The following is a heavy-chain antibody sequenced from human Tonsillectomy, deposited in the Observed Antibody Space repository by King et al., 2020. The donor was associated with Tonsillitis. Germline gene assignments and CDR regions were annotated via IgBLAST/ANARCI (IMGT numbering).Heavy chain of an antibody. D-gene: IGHD5-18*01. CDR2: INHSGST. V-gene: IGHV4-34*01. Sequence: VQLQQWGAGLLKPSETLSLTCAVSGGSFSGYYWSWIRQPPGKGLEWIGEINHSGSTNYNPSLKSRVTISVDTSKNQFSLKLSSVTAADTAVYYCARGRTATPLFDYWGQGTLVTVSS. CDR3: ARGRTATPLFDY. CDR1: GGSFSGYY. J-gene: IGHJ4*02.